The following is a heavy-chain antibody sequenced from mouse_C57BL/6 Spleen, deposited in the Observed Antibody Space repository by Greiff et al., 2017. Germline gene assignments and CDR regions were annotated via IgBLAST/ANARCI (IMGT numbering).Heavy chain of an antibody. CDR1: GYTFTDYE. V-gene: IGHV1-15*01. CDR2: IDPETGGT. Sequence: VQVVESGAELVRPGASVTLSCKASGYTFTDYEMHWVKQTPVHGLEWIGAIDPETGGTAYNQKFKGKAILTADKSSSTAYMELRSLTSEDSAVYYCTSLGRGAWFADWGQGTLVTVSA. CDR3: TSLGRGAWFAD. D-gene: IGHD4-1*01. J-gene: IGHJ3*01.